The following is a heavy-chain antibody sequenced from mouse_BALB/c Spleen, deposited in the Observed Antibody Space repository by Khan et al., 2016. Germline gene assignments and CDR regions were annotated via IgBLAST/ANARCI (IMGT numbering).Heavy chain of an antibody. CDR3: NASYDGNDVYFDY. D-gene: IGHD2-2*01. V-gene: IGHV14-4*02. CDR1: GFNIKDYY. J-gene: IGHJ2*01. Sequence: EVQLQESGAELVKSGASVKLSCTASGFNIKDYYIHWVKQRPEQGLEWIGWIDPENGETECAPKFQGKATVTADTSSNTAYLQLSSLTSEDSAVYYGNASYDGNDVYFDYWGQGTTLTVSA. CDR2: IDPENGET.